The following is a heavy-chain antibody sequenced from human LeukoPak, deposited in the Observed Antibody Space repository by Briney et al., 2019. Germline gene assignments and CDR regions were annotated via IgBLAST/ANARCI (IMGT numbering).Heavy chain of an antibody. D-gene: IGHD3-10*01. V-gene: IGHV4-59*01. J-gene: IGHJ5*02. CDR2: IYYSGST. CDR3: AGAGVPPGGYYGSGSYYGWFDP. Sequence: SETLSLTCTVSGGFLSRYYWSWIRQPPGKGLEWIGYIYYSGSTNYHPSLKSRVSISGDTSKSQFSLKLSSVTAADTAVYYCAGAGVPPGGYYGSGSYYGWFDPWGQGTLVTVSS. CDR1: GGFLSRYY.